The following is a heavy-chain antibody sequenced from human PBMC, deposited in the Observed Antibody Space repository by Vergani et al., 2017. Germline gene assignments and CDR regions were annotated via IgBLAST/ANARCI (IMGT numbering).Heavy chain of an antibody. D-gene: IGHD3-3*01. CDR1: GYTFTGYY. CDR2: INPNSGGT. Sequence: QVQLVQSGAEVKKPGASVKVSCKASGYTFTGYYMHWVRQAPGQGLEWMGWINPNSGGTNYAQKFQGRVTMTRDTSISPAYMELSRLRSDDTAVYYCARDPAHYDFWSGYTPRTANDYWGQGTLVTVSS. V-gene: IGHV1-2*02. J-gene: IGHJ4*02. CDR3: ARDPAHYDFWSGYTPRTANDY.